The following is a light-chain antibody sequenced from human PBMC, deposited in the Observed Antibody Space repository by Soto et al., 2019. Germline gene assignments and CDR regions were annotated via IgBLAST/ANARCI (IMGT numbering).Light chain of an antibody. CDR2: AAS. CDR3: QQSYSTPYT. J-gene: IGKJ2*01. Sequence: DIQMTQSPSSLSASIGDTVTITCRASQHISNFVNWYQQRPGTAPKLLIYAASTLHPGVPSRFSGVGFGTDFTLTINSLQPDDFVTYFCQQSYSTPYTFGQVTRLEI. V-gene: IGKV1-39*01. CDR1: QHISNF.